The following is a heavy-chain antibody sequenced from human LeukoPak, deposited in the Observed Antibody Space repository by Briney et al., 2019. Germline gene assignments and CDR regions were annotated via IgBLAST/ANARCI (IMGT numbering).Heavy chain of an antibody. CDR1: GFTFSSYG. CDR3: ANFGNYYDSSGYYLGDY. J-gene: IGHJ4*02. V-gene: IGHV3-30*02. CDR2: IRYDGSNK. Sequence: PGGSLRLSCAASGFTFSSYGMHWVRQAPGKGLEWVAFIRYDGSNKYYADSVKGRFTISRDNSKNTLYLQMNSLRAEDTAVYYCANFGNYYDSSGYYLGDYWGRGTLVTVSS. D-gene: IGHD3-22*01.